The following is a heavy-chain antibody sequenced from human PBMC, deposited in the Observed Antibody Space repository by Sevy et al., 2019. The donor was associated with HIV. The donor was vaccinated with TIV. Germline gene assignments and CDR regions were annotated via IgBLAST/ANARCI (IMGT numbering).Heavy chain of an antibody. V-gene: IGHV1-2*02. D-gene: IGHD3-10*01. Sequence: SVKVSCKASGYYFTGYYVHWVRQAPGQGLEWMGWINPNGGGTNIGQKFHGRVTMSRDTSITTAYMELIRLRSNDTGVYYCARSVYGSGTYLNDYWGQGTLVTVSS. CDR3: ARSVYGSGTYLNDY. CDR1: GYYFTGYY. CDR2: INPNGGGT. J-gene: IGHJ4*02.